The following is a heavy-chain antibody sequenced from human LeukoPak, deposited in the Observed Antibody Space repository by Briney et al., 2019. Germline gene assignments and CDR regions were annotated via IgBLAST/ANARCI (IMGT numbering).Heavy chain of an antibody. CDR2: IYPDDSDT. Sequence: GESLKISCNGSGYSFTSYWIGWVRQMPGKGLEWMGIIYPDDSDTKYSPSFQGQVTISADKSISTAYLQWSSLKASDTAMYYCARLPFCTNAVCFSNYYYSMAVWGRGTTVTVSS. D-gene: IGHD2-8*01. J-gene: IGHJ6*03. CDR1: GYSFTSYW. V-gene: IGHV5-51*01. CDR3: ARLPFCTNAVCFSNYYYSMAV.